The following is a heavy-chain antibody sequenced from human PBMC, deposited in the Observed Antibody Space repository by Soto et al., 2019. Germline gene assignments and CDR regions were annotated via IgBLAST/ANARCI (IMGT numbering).Heavy chain of an antibody. J-gene: IGHJ3*02. D-gene: IGHD2-2*02. CDR2: ISSSGSTI. Sequence: GGSLRLSCAASGFTFSSYEMNWVRQAPGKGLEWVSYISSSGSTIYYADSVKGRFTISRDNAKNSLYLQMNSLRAEDMAVYYCARGSVGDIVVVPAAISDAFDIWGQGTMVTVSS. CDR3: ARGSVGDIVVVPAAISDAFDI. V-gene: IGHV3-48*03. CDR1: GFTFSSYE.